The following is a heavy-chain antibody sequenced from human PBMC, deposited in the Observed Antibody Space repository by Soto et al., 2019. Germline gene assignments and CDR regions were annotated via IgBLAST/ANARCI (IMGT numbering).Heavy chain of an antibody. J-gene: IGHJ6*02. Sequence: PGGSLRLSCAASGFTFSNAWMNWVRQAPGKGLEWVGRIKSKTDGGTTDYAAPVKGRFTISRDDSKNTLYLQMNSLKTEDTAVYYCTTAHYYYYYGMDVWGQETTVTVSS. CDR3: TTAHYYYYYGMDV. CDR1: GFTFSNAW. CDR2: IKSKTDGGTT. V-gene: IGHV3-15*07.